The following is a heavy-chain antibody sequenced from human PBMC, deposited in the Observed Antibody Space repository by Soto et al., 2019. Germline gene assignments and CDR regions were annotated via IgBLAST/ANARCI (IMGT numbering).Heavy chain of an antibody. J-gene: IGHJ3*02. CDR2: ISGSGGTT. CDR1: GFTFSSYA. Sequence: EVQLLESGGGLVQPGGSLRLSCAASGFTFSSYAMSWVRQAPGKGLEWVSAISGSGGTTYYADSEKGRFTFSRDNSKNTLYLQMNSLRAEDTAVYYCAKTANGWFSAFDIWGQGTMVTVSS. V-gene: IGHV3-23*01. CDR3: AKTANGWFSAFDI. D-gene: IGHD6-19*01.